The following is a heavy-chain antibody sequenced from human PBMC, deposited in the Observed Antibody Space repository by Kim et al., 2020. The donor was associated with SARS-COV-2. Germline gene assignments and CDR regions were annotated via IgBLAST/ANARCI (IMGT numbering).Heavy chain of an antibody. V-gene: IGHV3-7*01. J-gene: IGHJ4*02. CDR2: ER. Sequence: ERNYGDSVKGRFTISRDNAKNSLYLQMDSRRVEDTAVYYCARGSGSYYIHWGQGTLVTVSS. D-gene: IGHD3-10*01. CDR3: ARGSGSYYIH.